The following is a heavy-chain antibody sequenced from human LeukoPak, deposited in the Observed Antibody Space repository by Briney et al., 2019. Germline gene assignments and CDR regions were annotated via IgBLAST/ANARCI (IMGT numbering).Heavy chain of an antibody. J-gene: IGHJ4*02. CDR3: ARVAIGDNVPHFDY. CDR2: IYYSGST. V-gene: IGHV4-30-4*08. D-gene: IGHD2-2*03. CDR1: GGSISSGDYY. Sequence: SETLSLTCTVSGGSISSGDYYWSWIRQPPGKGLEWIGYIYYSGSTYYNPSLKSRVTISVDTSKNQFSLKLSSVTAADTAVYYCARVAIGDNVPHFDYWGQGTLVTASS.